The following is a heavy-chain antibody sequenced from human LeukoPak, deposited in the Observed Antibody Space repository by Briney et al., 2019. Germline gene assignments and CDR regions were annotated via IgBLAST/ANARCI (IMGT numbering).Heavy chain of an antibody. CDR2: MNPNSGNT. D-gene: IGHD6-13*01. CDR1: GYTFTDFY. CDR3: ARVSSSWYTFYAFDI. Sequence: ASVKVSCKASGYTFTDFYMHWVRQAPGQGLEWMGWMNPNSGNTGYAQKFQGRVTITRNTSISTAYMELSSLRSEDTAVYYCARVSSSWYTFYAFDIWGQGTMVTVSS. J-gene: IGHJ3*02. V-gene: IGHV1-8*03.